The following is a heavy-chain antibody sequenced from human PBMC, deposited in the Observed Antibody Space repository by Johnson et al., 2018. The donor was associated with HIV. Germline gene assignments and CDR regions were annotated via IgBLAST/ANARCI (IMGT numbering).Heavy chain of an antibody. V-gene: IGHV3-30*02. CDR2: IRYDGSDK. D-gene: IGHD6-19*01. J-gene: IGHJ3*02. CDR1: GFTFSNYG. Sequence: QVQLVESGGGVVQPGGSLRLSCAASGFTFSNYGMHWVRQAPGKGLEWVAFIRYDGSDKYYADSVKGRLTISRDRSKNTLYLQMNSLRAGDTAIYYWVRESLRRIPVPGPGDAAFDIWGLGTMVTVSS. CDR3: VRESLRRIPVPGPGDAAFDI.